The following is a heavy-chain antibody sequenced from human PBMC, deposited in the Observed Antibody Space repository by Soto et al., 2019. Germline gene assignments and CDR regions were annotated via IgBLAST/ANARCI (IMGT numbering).Heavy chain of an antibody. CDR2: IIPIFHTA. Sequence: QVQLVQSGAEVKKPGSSVKVSCKASGGAFSSYAINWVRQAPGQGLEWMGGIIPIFHTANYAQTFQGRVTITGDESTSTASVGLGTLSSHDTAFYYGATVPAIGWYAPFDFGAPGTLATV. V-gene: IGHV1-69*01. D-gene: IGHD6-19*01. CDR3: ATVPAIGWYAPFDF. CDR1: GGAFSSYA. J-gene: IGHJ4*02.